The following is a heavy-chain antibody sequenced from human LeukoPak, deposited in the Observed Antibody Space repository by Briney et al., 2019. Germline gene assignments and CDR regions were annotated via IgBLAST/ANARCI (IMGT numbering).Heavy chain of an antibody. CDR2: ISGSGGST. V-gene: IGHV3-23*01. Sequence: GGSLRLSCVASGFTFSTYGMSWVRQAPGKGLEWVSAISGSGGSTYYADSVKGRFTISRDNSKNTLYLQMSSLRAEDTAVYYCAKDGGEYYDILTGYYPRLYYMDVWGKGTTVTISS. J-gene: IGHJ6*03. D-gene: IGHD3-9*01. CDR1: GFTFSTYG. CDR3: AKDGGEYYDILTGYYPRLYYMDV.